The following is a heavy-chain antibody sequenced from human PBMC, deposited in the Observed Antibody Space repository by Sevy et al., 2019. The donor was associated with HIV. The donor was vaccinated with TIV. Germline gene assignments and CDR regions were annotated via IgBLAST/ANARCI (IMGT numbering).Heavy chain of an antibody. CDR1: GFTFSSYE. CDR3: ARDLAMTTVTTYYSMDV. D-gene: IGHD4-4*01. V-gene: IGHV3-48*03. J-gene: IGHJ6*02. CDR2: ISSSGSTI. Sequence: GGSLRLSCAASGFTFSSYEMNWVRQAPGKGLEWVSYISSSGSTIYYADSVKGRFTISRDNAKNSLYLQMNRLRAEDTAVYYCARDLAMTTVTTYYSMDVWGQGTTVTVSS.